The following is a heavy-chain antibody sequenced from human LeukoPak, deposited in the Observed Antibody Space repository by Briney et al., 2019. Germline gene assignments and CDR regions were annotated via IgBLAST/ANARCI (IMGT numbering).Heavy chain of an antibody. D-gene: IGHD1-26*01. J-gene: IGHJ6*03. CDR2: ISGSGNST. CDR3: AKDALQWDYYYYYMDV. V-gene: IGHV3-23*01. CDR1: GFTFSSYA. Sequence: GGSLRLSCAASGFTFSSYAMSWVRQAPGKGLEWVSAISGSGNSTFYADSVKGRFTISRDNSKNTLYFQMNSLRAEDTAVYYCAKDALQWDYYYYYMDVWGKGTTVTISS.